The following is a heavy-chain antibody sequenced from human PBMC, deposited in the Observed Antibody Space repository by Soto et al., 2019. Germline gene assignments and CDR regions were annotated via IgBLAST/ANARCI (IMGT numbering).Heavy chain of an antibody. Sequence: PSETLSLTCTVSGGSISSYYWSRIRQPPGKGLEWIGYIYYSGSTNYNPSLKSRVTISVDTSKNQFSLKLSSVTAADTAVYYCAGRYSSSAYYYCGMDVWGQGTTVTVSS. D-gene: IGHD6-6*01. CDR1: GGSISSYY. CDR3: AGRYSSSAYYYCGMDV. J-gene: IGHJ6*02. CDR2: IYYSGST. V-gene: IGHV4-59*01.